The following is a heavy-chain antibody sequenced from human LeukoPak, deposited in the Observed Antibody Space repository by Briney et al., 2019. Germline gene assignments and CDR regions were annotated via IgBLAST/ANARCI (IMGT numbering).Heavy chain of an antibody. CDR3: ARCVVVVDYYMDV. V-gene: IGHV4-38-2*02. D-gene: IGHD2-15*01. Sequence: SETLSLTCSVSGYSISSGFYWGWIRQPPGKGLEWIGEINHSGSTNYNPSLKSRVTISVDTSKNQFSLKLSSVTAADTAVYYCARCVVVVDYYMDVWGKGTTVTVSS. CDR2: INHSGST. CDR1: GYSISSGFY. J-gene: IGHJ6*03.